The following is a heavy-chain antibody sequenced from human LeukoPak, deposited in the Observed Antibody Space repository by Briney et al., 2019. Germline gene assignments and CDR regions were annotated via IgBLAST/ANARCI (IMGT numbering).Heavy chain of an antibody. V-gene: IGHV3-7*01. J-gene: IGHJ4*02. CDR2: IKPDGSEK. D-gene: IGHD3-22*01. Sequence: GGSLRLSCADSGFTFSTYWMSWLRQFPGKGLEWVANIKPDGSEKYYADSVKGRFSISRDNAKNSLFLQMNNLRAEDTAVYYCARTKNSGRYYYFDYWGPGTLVTVSS. CDR1: GFTFSTYW. CDR3: ARTKNSGRYYYFDY.